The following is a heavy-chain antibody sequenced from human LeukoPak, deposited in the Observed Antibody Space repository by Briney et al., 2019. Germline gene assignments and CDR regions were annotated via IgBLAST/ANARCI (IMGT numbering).Heavy chain of an antibody. CDR2: ISYDGSNK. D-gene: IGHD3-16*01. J-gene: IGHJ4*02. CDR3: AKDKVGDSDYFDY. CDR1: GFTFSSYG. V-gene: IGHV3-30*18. Sequence: GGSLRLSCAASGFTFSSYGMHWVRQAPGKGLEWVAVISYDGSNKYYADSVKGRFTISRDNSKNTLYLQMNSLRAEDTAVYYCAKDKVGDSDYFDYWGQGTLVTVSS.